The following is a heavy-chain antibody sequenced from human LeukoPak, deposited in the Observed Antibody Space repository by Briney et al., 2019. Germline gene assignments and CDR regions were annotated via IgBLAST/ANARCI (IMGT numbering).Heavy chain of an antibody. J-gene: IGHJ4*02. Sequence: GASVKVSCKASGYTFTGYGIGGGRRAPGQGLEWMGWISAYNGNTNYAQKLQGRVTMTTDTSTRTAYMELRSLRSDDTAMYYCARIVLNYDILTGYYRALTSDYWGQGTPVTVSS. CDR1: GYTFTGYG. D-gene: IGHD3-9*01. V-gene: IGHV1-18*01. CDR2: ISAYNGNT. CDR3: ARIVLNYDILTGYYRALTSDY.